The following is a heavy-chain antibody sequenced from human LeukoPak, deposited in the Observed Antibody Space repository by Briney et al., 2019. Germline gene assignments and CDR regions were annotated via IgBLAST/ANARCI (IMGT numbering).Heavy chain of an antibody. CDR1: GGSISSGDYY. CDR2: IYYSGSA. D-gene: IGHD2-2*01. Sequence: KPSETLSLTCTVSGGSISSGDYYWSWIRQPPGKGLEWIGYIYYSGSAYYNPSLKSRVTISVDTSKNQFSLKLSSVTAADTAVYYCARAMGVVVPAAIVYWGQGTLVTVSP. V-gene: IGHV4-30-4*01. CDR3: ARAMGVVVPAAIVY. J-gene: IGHJ4*02.